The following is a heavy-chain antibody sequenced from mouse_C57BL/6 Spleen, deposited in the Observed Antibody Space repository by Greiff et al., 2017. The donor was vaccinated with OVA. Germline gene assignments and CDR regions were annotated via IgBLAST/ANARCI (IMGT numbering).Heavy chain of an antibody. CDR3: TASYYSNPGFDV. V-gene: IGHV14-4*01. CDR2: IDPENGDT. CDR1: GFNIKDDY. D-gene: IGHD2-5*01. Sequence: QLQQSGAELVRPGASVKLSCTASGFNIKDDYMHWVKQRPEQGLEWIGWIDPENGDTEYASKFQGKATITADTSSNTAYLQLSSLTSEDTAVYYCTASYYSNPGFDVWGTGTTVTVSS. J-gene: IGHJ1*03.